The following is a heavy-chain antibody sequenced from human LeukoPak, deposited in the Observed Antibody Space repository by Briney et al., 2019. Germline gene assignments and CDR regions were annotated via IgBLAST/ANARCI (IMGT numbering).Heavy chain of an antibody. J-gene: IGHJ4*02. Sequence: SQTLSLTCTVSGGSISSGSGYWHWIRQPAGKGLEWIGRIYTSGSTNYNPSLKSRVTISVDTSKSQFSLKLSSVTAADTAVYYCARGISSGPYYFDSWGQGTLVTVSS. D-gene: IGHD5-18*01. V-gene: IGHV4-61*02. CDR3: ARGISSGPYYFDS. CDR2: IYTSGST. CDR1: GGSISSGSGY.